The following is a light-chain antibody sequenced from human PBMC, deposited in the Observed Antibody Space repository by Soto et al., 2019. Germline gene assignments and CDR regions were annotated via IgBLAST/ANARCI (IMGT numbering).Light chain of an antibody. J-gene: IGKJ1*01. V-gene: IGKV3-20*01. CDR1: QSVSSSY. CDR2: GAS. CDR3: QQYGSSLRT. Sequence: VLSQSLGTLPLSPGERATLSCRASQSVSSSYLAWYQQKPGQAPRLLIYGASSRATGIPDRFSGSGSGTDFTLTISILENEDFAVYYCQQYGSSLRTFGQGTKVDI.